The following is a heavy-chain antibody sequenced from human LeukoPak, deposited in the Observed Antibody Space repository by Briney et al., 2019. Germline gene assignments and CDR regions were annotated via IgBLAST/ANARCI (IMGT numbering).Heavy chain of an antibody. CDR3: AKKYYYGSWTKYYFDY. CDR1: RFTFGSYG. CDR2: IWYHGGNE. D-gene: IGHD3-10*01. J-gene: IGHJ4*02. Sequence: GRSLRLSCVASRFTFGSYGMHWVRQAPGKGLEWLAFIWYHGGNEYYADSVEGRFTISRDNPKNTLYLQMNSLRAEDTAVYYCAKKYYYGSWTKYYFDYWGQGTLVTVSS. V-gene: IGHV3-33*06.